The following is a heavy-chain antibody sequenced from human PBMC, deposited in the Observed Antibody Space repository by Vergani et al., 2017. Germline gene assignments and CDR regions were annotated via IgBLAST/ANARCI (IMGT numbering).Heavy chain of an antibody. CDR2: IYWNDDK. Sequence: QITLKESGPTLVKPTQTLTLTCTFSGFSLSTSGVGVGWIRQPPGKALEWLALIYWNDDKRYSTSLNNILTVSKDTSKNQVVLRMTNMDPVDTATYFCARLPXRGSSCRSWVPRMRYFFYDMDVWGQGTTVTVS. V-gene: IGHV2-5*01. CDR3: ARLPXRGSSCRSWVPRMRYFFYDMDV. J-gene: IGHJ6*02. CDR1: GFSLSTSGVG. D-gene: IGHD2-15*01.